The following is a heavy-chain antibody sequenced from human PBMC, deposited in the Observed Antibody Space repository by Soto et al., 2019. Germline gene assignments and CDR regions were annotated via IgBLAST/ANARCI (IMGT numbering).Heavy chain of an antibody. CDR2: ISYDGSNK. CDR3: ASDFWSGYPRFSV. D-gene: IGHD3-3*01. CDR1: GFAFSSYA. Sequence: PGGSLRLSCAASGFAFSSYAMHWVRQAPGKGLEWVAVISYDGSNKYYADSVKGRFTISRDNSKNTLYLQMNSLRAEDTAVYYCASDFWSGYPRFSVWGQGTTVTVSS. V-gene: IGHV3-30-3*01. J-gene: IGHJ6*02.